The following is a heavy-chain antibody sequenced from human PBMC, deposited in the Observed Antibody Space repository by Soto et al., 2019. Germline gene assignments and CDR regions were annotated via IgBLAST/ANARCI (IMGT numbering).Heavy chain of an antibody. D-gene: IGHD6-19*01. CDR3: ARDLDHSSGWSGHFDY. Sequence: GASVKVSCKASGYTFTSYGISWVRQAPGQGLEWMGWISAYNGNTNYAQKLQGRVTMTTDTSTSTAYMELRSLRSDDTAVYYCARDLDHSSGWSGHFDYWGKGTLVTVSS. V-gene: IGHV1-18*01. CDR1: GYTFTSYG. CDR2: ISAYNGNT. J-gene: IGHJ4*02.